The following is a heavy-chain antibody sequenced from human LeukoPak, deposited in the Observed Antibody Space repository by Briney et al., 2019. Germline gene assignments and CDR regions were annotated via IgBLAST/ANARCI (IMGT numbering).Heavy chain of an antibody. D-gene: IGHD2-2*01. CDR3: ARDNQLLDDAFDI. V-gene: IGHV1-2*02. J-gene: IGHJ3*02. Sequence: ASVKGSCKASGYTFTGYYMHWVRQAPGQGLEWMGWINPNSGGTNCAQKFQGRVTMTRDTSISTAYMELSRLRSDDTAVYYCARDNQLLDDAFDIWGQGTMVTVSS. CDR1: GYTFTGYY. CDR2: INPNSGGT.